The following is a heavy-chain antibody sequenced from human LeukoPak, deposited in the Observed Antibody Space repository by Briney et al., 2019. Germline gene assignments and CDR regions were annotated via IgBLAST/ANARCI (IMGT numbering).Heavy chain of an antibody. V-gene: IGHV3-7*03. D-gene: IGHD6-13*01. J-gene: IGHJ4*02. Sequence: GGSLRLSCAASGFTFSNLWMSWVRQAPGKGLEWVANIKQDGSDKYYVDSVKGRFTISRDNAKNSLYLQMNSLRAEDTAIYYCATSTAAAGTDWGQGTLVTVSS. CDR3: ATSTAAAGTD. CDR1: GFTFSNLW. CDR2: IKQDGSDK.